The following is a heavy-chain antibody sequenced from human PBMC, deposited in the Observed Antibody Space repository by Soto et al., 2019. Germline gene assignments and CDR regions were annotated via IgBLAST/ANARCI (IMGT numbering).Heavy chain of an antibody. CDR1: LGTFISYA. J-gene: IGHJ3*02. CDR2: IIPIFGTA. CDR3: SSLLYSEAGDAFDI. V-gene: IGHV1-69*13. D-gene: IGHD2-8*01. Sequence: PSGKVSCKASLGTFISYAISCVRHAPGQVLEWMGGIIPIFGTANYAQKFHGRVTITADGSTSTAYMEMRRLRSEETAVYYCSSLLYSEAGDAFDIWGRGTMVTGSS.